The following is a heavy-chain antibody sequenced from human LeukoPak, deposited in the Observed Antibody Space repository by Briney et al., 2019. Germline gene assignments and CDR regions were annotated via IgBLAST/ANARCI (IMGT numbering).Heavy chain of an antibody. CDR1: GGTFSSYA. V-gene: IGHV1-69*04. Sequence: ASVKVPCKATGGTFSSYAISWVRQAPGQGLEWMGRIIPILGIANYAQKFQGRVTITADKSTSTAYMELSSLRSEDTAVYYCARDDLPLYCSGGSCYTAYYYYGMDVWGQGTTVTVSS. J-gene: IGHJ6*02. D-gene: IGHD2-15*01. CDR2: IIPILGIA. CDR3: ARDDLPLYCSGGSCYTAYYYYGMDV.